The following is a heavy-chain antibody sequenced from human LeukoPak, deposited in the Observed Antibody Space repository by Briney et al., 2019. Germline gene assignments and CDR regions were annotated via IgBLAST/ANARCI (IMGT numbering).Heavy chain of an antibody. CDR3: GRSFGNYYGSGTPPLYFDY. CDR2: ISAYNGNT. Sequence: GASVKVSCKTSGYTFTNYGISWVRQAPGQGLEWMGWISAYNGNTNYPQKFQARVTMTTDTSTSIAYIELRSLRYDDTAVYFCGRSFGNYYGSGTPPLYFDYWGQGTMVIVSS. J-gene: IGHJ4*02. CDR1: GYTFTNYG. D-gene: IGHD3-10*01. V-gene: IGHV1-18*01.